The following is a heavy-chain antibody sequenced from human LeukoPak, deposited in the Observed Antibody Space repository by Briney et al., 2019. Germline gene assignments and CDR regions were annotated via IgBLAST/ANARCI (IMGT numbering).Heavy chain of an antibody. D-gene: IGHD1-26*01. CDR2: FHDSEST. V-gene: IGHV4-59*01. CDR3: ARGDASGRPGIGFDF. Sequence: SETLSLTCTVSGGSISNSYWSWIRQPPGKVLEWIGFFHDSESTNYNPSLKSRVSISLDTSKNQVSLWLSSVTAADTAVYYCARGDASGRPGIGFDFWGQGTLVTVPS. J-gene: IGHJ4*02. CDR1: GGSISNSY.